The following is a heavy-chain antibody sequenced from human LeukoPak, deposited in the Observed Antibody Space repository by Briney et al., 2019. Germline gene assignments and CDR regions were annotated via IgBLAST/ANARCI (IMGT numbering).Heavy chain of an antibody. CDR1: GFTCSNAW. J-gene: IGHJ4*02. V-gene: IGHV3-15*01. CDR3: TTDSYYYDSSGYYAGFSDY. Sequence: GGSRRLSCAASGFTCSNAWMSWVRQAPGKGLEWVGRIKSKTDGGTTDYAAPVKGRFTISRDDSKNTLYLQMNSLKTEDTAVYYCTTDSYYYDSSGYYAGFSDYWGQGTLVTVSS. CDR2: IKSKTDGGTT. D-gene: IGHD3-22*01.